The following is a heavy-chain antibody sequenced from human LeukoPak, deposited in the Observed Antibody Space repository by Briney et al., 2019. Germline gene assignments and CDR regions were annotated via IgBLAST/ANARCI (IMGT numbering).Heavy chain of an antibody. J-gene: IGHJ4*02. Sequence: ASVKVSCKASGHTFTGYYMHWVRQAPGQGLEWMGWINLNSGGTNYAQKFQDRVTMTRDTSINTAYMELSRLRSHDTAVYYCARSPHILTGENFDYWGQGTPVTVSS. D-gene: IGHD3-9*01. CDR2: INLNSGGT. CDR1: GHTFTGYY. V-gene: IGHV1-2*02. CDR3: ARSPHILTGENFDY.